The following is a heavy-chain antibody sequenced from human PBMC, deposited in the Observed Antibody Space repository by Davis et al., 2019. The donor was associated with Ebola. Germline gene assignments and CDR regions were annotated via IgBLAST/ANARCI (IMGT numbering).Heavy chain of an antibody. CDR1: GGTFSSYA. J-gene: IGHJ5*02. Sequence: ASVKVSCKASGGTFSSYAINWVRQATGQGLEWMGWMNPNSGNTGYSQKFQGRVTITRDTSASTAYMELSSLRSEDTAVYYYARGLKGWFRELLWAWGQGTLVTVSS. CDR3: ARGLKGWFRELLWA. CDR2: MNPNSGNT. V-gene: IGHV1-8*03. D-gene: IGHD3-10*01.